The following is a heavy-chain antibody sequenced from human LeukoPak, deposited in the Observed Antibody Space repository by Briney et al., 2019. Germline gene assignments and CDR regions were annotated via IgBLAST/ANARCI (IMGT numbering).Heavy chain of an antibody. J-gene: IGHJ4*02. D-gene: IGHD3-9*01. Sequence: PGRSLRLSCAASGFTFDDYAMHWVRQAPGKGLEWVSGISWNSGSIGYADSVKGRFTISRDNAKNSLYLQMNSLRAEDMALYYCAEDSQRYFDWLSLIDYWGQGTLVTVSS. CDR2: ISWNSGSI. CDR1: GFTFDDYA. V-gene: IGHV3-9*03. CDR3: AEDSQRYFDWLSLIDY.